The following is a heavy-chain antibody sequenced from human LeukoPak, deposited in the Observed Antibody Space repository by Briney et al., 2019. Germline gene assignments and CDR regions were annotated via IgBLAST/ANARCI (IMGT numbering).Heavy chain of an antibody. Sequence: ASVKVSCKTSGYSFIDYYMHWVRQAPGQGLEWMGWINPNSGGTNYAQKFQGRVTMTRDTSISTAYMELSRLRSDDTAVYYCASGLQGDWFDPWSQGTLVTVSS. J-gene: IGHJ5*02. CDR2: INPNSGGT. CDR1: GYSFIDYY. V-gene: IGHV1-2*02. D-gene: IGHD5-24*01. CDR3: ASGLQGDWFDP.